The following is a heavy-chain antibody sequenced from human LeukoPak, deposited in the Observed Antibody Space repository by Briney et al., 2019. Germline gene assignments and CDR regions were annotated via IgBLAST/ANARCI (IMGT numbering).Heavy chain of an antibody. Sequence: PGGSLRLSCVASGFSFSNYGMHWVRQAPGRGLEWVAVIWYDGSQEYYADSVKGRFTISRDNSKNTLDLQINSLRVEDTAVYYCARDSGELRNSFDMWGHGTMVTVSS. CDR3: ARDSGELRNSFDM. D-gene: IGHD1-7*01. J-gene: IGHJ3*02. CDR2: IWYDGSQE. V-gene: IGHV3-33*01. CDR1: GFSFSNYG.